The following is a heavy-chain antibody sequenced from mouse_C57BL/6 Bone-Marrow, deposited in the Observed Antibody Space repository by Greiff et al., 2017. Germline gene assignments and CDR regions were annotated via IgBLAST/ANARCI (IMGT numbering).Heavy chain of an antibody. J-gene: IGHJ2*01. CDR2: IDPSDSYT. V-gene: IGHV1-50*01. CDR3: ARGGVYYGYPHYFDY. D-gene: IGHD2-2*01. CDR1: GYTFTSYW. Sequence: QVQLQQPGAELVKPGASVKLSCKASGYTFTSYWMQWVKQRPGQGLEWIGEIDPSDSYTNYNQKFKGKATLTVDTSSSTAYMQLSSLTSEDSAVYYGARGGVYYGYPHYFDYWGQGTTLTVSS.